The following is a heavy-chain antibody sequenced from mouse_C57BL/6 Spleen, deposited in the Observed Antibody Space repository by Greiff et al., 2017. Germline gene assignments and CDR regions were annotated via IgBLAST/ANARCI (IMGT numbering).Heavy chain of an antibody. Sequence: VQLQQSGAELVRPGTSVKVSCKASGYAFTNYLIEWVKQRPGQGLEWIGVINPGSGGTNYNEKFKGKATLTADKSSSTAYMQLSSLTSEDSAVYFCARSSYDYDRDFDYWGQGTTLTVSS. J-gene: IGHJ2*01. V-gene: IGHV1-54*01. CDR1: GYAFTNYL. D-gene: IGHD2-4*01. CDR3: ARSSYDYDRDFDY. CDR2: INPGSGGT.